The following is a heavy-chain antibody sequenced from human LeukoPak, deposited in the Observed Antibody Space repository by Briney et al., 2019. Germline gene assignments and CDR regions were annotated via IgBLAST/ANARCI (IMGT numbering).Heavy chain of an antibody. J-gene: IGHJ2*01. CDR3: ARGLYRYFDL. V-gene: IGHV4-59*12. CDR1: GGSISSYY. Sequence: PSETLSLTCTVSGGSISSYYWSWIRQPPGKGLEWIGYIYYSGSTNYNPSLKSRVTISVDASKNQFSLQLNSVTPEDTAVYYCARGLYRYFDLWGRGTLVTVSS. CDR2: IYYSGST.